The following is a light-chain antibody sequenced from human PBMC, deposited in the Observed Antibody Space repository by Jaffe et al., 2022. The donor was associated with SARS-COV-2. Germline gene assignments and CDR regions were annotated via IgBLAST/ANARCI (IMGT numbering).Light chain of an antibody. CDR1: GNDLGAYNF. J-gene: IGLJ2*01. Sequence: QSALTQPRSVSGSPGQSVTISCTGTGNDLGAYNFVSWYQQHPGKAPKLIISDVNKRPSGVPDRFSGSKSGNTASLTISGLQAEDEADYYCCSYAGSYIYVVFGGGTKLTVL. V-gene: IGLV2-11*01. CDR3: CSYAGSYIYVV. CDR2: DVN.